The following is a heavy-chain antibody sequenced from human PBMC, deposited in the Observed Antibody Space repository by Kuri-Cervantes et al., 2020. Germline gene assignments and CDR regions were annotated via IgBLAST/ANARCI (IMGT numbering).Heavy chain of an antibody. CDR3: AKTPSTTGDY. J-gene: IGHJ4*02. D-gene: IGHD2/OR15-2a*01. V-gene: IGHV3-30-3*02. CDR2: ISYDGSNK. CDR1: GFTFSSYA. Sequence: GESLKISCAASGFTFSSYAMHWVRQAPGKGLEWVAVISYDGSNKYYADSVKGRFTISRDNSKNTLYLQMNSLRAEDTAVYYCAKTPSTTGDYWGQGTLVTVSS.